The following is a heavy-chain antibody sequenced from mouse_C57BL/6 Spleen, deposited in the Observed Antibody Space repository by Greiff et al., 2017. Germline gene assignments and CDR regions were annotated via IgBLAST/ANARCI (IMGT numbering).Heavy chain of an antibody. CDR1: GYSITSDY. CDR2: IGYRGST. D-gene: IGHD2-2*01. Sequence: EVKLVESGPGLAKPSQTLSLTCSVTGYSITSDYWNWIRKFPGNKLEYMGDIGYRGSTYYNPSLKRRNSITRDTSKNKYYLQLHSVTTEDTATYYCARSRMVTTWYFDVWGTGTPVTVSS. J-gene: IGHJ1*03. V-gene: IGHV3-8*01. CDR3: ARSRMVTTWYFDV.